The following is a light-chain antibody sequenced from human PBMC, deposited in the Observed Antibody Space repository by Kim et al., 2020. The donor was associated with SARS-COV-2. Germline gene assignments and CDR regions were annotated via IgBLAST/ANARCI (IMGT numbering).Light chain of an antibody. V-gene: IGKV3-20*01. J-gene: IGKJ1*01. CDR2: DAS. CDR3: SPYGGSPRT. Sequence: EIVLTQSPGTLSVSPGEGATLSCRASQSVSSSYLAWYQQKPGQAPRLLIYDASSRATGIPDRFSGSGSGTDFTLTITRLEPEVFAVYYFSPYGGSPRTFG. CDR1: QSVSSSY.